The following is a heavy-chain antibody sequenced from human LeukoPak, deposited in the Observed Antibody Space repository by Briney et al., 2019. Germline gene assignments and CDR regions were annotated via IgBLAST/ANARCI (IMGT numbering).Heavy chain of an antibody. CDR3: ARDPNGYCSGAGCYPW. D-gene: IGHD2-15*01. V-gene: IGHV4-39*07. CDR2: IHYSGST. J-gene: IGHJ4*02. Sequence: NTSETLSLTCTVSGGSISSSSYYWGWIRQPPGKGLEWIGSIHYSGSTYYNPSLKSRVTISVDTSNNQFSLKLNSVTAADTAVYYCARDPNGYCSGAGCYPWWGQGTLVTVSS. CDR1: GGSISSSSYY.